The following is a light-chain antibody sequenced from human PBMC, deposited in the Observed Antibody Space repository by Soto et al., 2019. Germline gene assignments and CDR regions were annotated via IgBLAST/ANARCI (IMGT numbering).Light chain of an antibody. CDR3: SLYASTNTFM. Sequence: QSALTQPASVSGSPGQSITIFCTGTSSDIGRYNLVSWYQQHPGKPPKLMTYEATKRPSGVSNRFSGSKSGNTASLTISGLQAEDEADYYCSLYASTNTFMFGGGTKLTVL. V-gene: IGLV2-23*02. J-gene: IGLJ3*02. CDR1: SSDIGRYNL. CDR2: EAT.